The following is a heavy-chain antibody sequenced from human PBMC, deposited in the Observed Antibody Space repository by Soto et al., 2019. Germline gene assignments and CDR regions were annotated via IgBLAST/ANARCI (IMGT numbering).Heavy chain of an antibody. J-gene: IGHJ3*02. CDR2: IYPGHSDT. Sequence: ESLTLSFPFSFYSFTSYWIGWVRQMPGKGLEWMGIIYPGHSDTRYSPSFQGQVPISADKISSTVYLQWSSLKASDTAMYYCARKVSRQGACDIWGQGTMVTVSS. CDR3: ARKVSRQGACDI. CDR1: FYSFTSYW. V-gene: IGHV5-51*01.